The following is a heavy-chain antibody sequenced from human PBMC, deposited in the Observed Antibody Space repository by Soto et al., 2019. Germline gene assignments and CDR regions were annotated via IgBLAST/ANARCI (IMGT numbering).Heavy chain of an antibody. CDR2: ISYEGTNK. V-gene: IGHV3-30*18. Sequence: VQVVESGGGVVQPGRSLRLSCAASGFTFSSYGMHWVRQAPGKGLEWVAVISYEGTNKYYADSVKGRFTISRDNSKNTLYLQMNSLRPDDTAVYYCAKDVERMDVLDCWGQGTLVTVSS. J-gene: IGHJ4*02. D-gene: IGHD1-1*01. CDR1: GFTFSSYG. CDR3: AKDVERMDVLDC.